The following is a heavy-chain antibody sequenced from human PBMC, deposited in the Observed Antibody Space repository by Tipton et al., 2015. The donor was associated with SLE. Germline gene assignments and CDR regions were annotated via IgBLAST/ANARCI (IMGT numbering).Heavy chain of an antibody. CDR1: RYSISSSYY. J-gene: IGHJ4*02. Sequence: LRLSCIVSRYSISSSYYWGWIRQPPGKGLEWIGSIYYSGSTYYNPSLKSRITISVDTSTNQFSLKLNSVTAADTAVYYCARGEQLAHFDYWGQGTLVTVSS. CDR3: ARGEQLAHFDY. CDR2: IYYSGST. V-gene: IGHV4-38-2*02. D-gene: IGHD6-13*01.